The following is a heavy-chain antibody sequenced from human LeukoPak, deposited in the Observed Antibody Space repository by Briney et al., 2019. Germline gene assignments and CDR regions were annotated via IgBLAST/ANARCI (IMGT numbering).Heavy chain of an antibody. Sequence: PGGSLRLSCAASGFTFSSYAMHWVRQAPGKGLEWVAVISYDGSNKYYADSVKGRFTISKDNSKHTLYLQMNSLRAEDTAVYYCAPLTAADYWGQGTLVTVSS. CDR1: GFTFSSYA. CDR3: APLTAADY. CDR2: ISYDGSNK. V-gene: IGHV3-30*04. J-gene: IGHJ4*02. D-gene: IGHD2-15*01.